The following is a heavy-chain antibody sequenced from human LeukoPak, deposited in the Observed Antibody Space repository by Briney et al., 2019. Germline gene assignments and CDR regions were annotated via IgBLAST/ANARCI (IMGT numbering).Heavy chain of an antibody. J-gene: IGHJ4*02. V-gene: IGHV4-59*08. D-gene: IGHD6-19*01. CDR2: IYHSGST. Sequence: SETLSLTCTVSGGSISSYYWSCIRQPPGKGLEWIGYIYHSGSTNYNPSLKSRVTISVDTSKNQFSLKLSSVTAADTAVYYCARLQQWLDTYYFDYWGQGTLVTVSS. CDR1: GGSISSYY. CDR3: ARLQQWLDTYYFDY.